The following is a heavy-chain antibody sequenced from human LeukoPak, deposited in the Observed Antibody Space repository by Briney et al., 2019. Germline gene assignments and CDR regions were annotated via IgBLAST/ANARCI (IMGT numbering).Heavy chain of an antibody. Sequence: SETLSLTCTVSSGSISSHYWSWIRQPPGKGLEWIGYIYYSGSTNYNPPLKSRVTISGDTSKNQFSLKLSSVTAADTAVYYCAREGPPNYDTIWGQGTMVTVSS. D-gene: IGHD3-9*01. CDR3: AREGPPNYDTI. J-gene: IGHJ3*02. CDR1: SGSISSHY. V-gene: IGHV4-59*11. CDR2: IYYSGST.